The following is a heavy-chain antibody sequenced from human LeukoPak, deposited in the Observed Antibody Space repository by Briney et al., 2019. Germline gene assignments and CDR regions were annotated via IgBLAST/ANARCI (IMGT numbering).Heavy chain of an antibody. J-gene: IGHJ4*02. CDR3: ATLPYYDILTGYSRFDY. D-gene: IGHD3-9*01. CDR2: FSYSGST. Sequence: SETLSLTCTVSGGSISSYFWSWIRQPPGKGLEWIGYFSYSGSTNYNSSLKSRVTISVDTFKNQFSLKLSSVTAADTAVYYCATLPYYDILTGYSRFDYWGQGTLVTVSS. V-gene: IGHV4-59*08. CDR1: GGSISSYF.